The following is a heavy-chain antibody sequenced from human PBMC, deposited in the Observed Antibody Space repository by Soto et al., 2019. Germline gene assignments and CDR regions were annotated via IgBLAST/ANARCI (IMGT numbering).Heavy chain of an antibody. CDR3: ERAGYSYDHDAFDI. V-gene: IGHV1-24*01. D-gene: IGHD5-18*01. CDR1: GYTHTELS. J-gene: IGHJ3*02. Sequence: ASVKVSCKVSGYTHTELSIHWVRQAPGKGLEWMGGFDPEDGETIYAQKFQGRVTMTEDTSTDTAYMELSRLRSDDTAVYYCERAGYSYDHDAFDIWGQGKMVTVS. CDR2: FDPEDGET.